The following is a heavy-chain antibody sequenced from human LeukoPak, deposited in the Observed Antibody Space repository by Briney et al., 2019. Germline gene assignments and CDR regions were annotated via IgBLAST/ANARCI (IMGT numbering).Heavy chain of an antibody. CDR1: GGTISSYY. CDR3: ARQDSLGWFDP. CDR2: IYYSGST. J-gene: IGHJ5*02. Sequence: TSETLSLTCTVSGGTISSYYWSWIRQPPGKGLEWIGYIYYSGSTNYNPSLKSRVTISVDTSKNQFSLKLSSVTAADTAVYYCARQDSLGWFDPWGQGTLVTVSS. D-gene: IGHD5-18*01. V-gene: IGHV4-59*08.